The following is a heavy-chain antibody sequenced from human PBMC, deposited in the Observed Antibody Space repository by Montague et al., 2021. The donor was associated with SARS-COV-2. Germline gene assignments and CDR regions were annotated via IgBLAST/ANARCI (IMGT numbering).Heavy chain of an antibody. D-gene: IGHD1-1*01. CDR2: DHYTGTT. CDR3: ARHRANAGSFDI. V-gene: IGHV4-39*01. CDR1: GGSITVSRYG. J-gene: IGHJ3*02. Sequence: SETLSLTCTVSGGSITVSRYGWGWIRQPPGKGLEWIGSDHYTGTTSYNASLKSRLTISVDTSENQFSLKMTSVTASDTAVYYCARHRANAGSFDIWGQGTMVTVSS.